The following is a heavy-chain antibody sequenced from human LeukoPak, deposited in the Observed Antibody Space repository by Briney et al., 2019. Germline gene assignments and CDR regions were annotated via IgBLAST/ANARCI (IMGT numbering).Heavy chain of an antibody. Sequence: SETLSLTCTVSGASISNSGYYWSWIRQIPGRGLEWIGYIYHTGSTYYSPSVRSRVTISVDTSKNQFSLKLRSVTAADTAVYYCARDRIAGSFPDAFHIWGQGAMVIVSS. CDR3: ARDRIAGSFPDAFHI. J-gene: IGHJ3*02. CDR2: IYHTGST. V-gene: IGHV4-30-2*01. D-gene: IGHD6-13*01. CDR1: GASISNSGYY.